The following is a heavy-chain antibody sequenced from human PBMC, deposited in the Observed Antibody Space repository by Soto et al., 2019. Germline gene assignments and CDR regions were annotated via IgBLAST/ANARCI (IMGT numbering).Heavy chain of an antibody. J-gene: IGHJ5*02. V-gene: IGHV1-46*03. CDR2: INPSGGST. D-gene: IGHD3-3*01. Sequence: ASVKVSCKASGYTLTSYYMHWVRQAPGQGLEWMGIINPSGGSTSYAQKLQGRVTMTRDTSTSTVYIKLSSLRSEDTAVYYCDRDGIFYDFWSGSHWFDPWGQGTLVTVSS. CDR1: GYTLTSYY. CDR3: DRDGIFYDFWSGSHWFDP.